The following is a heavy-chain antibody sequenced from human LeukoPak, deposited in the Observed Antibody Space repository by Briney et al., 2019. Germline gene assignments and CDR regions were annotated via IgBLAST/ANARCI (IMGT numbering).Heavy chain of an antibody. CDR2: INHSGST. Sequence: PSETLSLTCAVYGGSFSGYYWSWIRQPPGKGLEWIGEINHSGSTNYNPSLKSRVTISVDTSKNQFSLKLSSVTAADTAVYYCARGSLAAAGTRVTANRLYGMDVWGQGTTVTVSS. V-gene: IGHV4-34*01. CDR1: GGSFSGYY. D-gene: IGHD6-13*01. J-gene: IGHJ6*02. CDR3: ARGSLAAAGTRVTANRLYGMDV.